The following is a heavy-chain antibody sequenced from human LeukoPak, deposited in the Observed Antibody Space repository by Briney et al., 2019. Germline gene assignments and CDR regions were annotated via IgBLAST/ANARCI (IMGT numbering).Heavy chain of an antibody. Sequence: ASVKVSCKASGGTFSSYAISWVRQAPGQGLEWMGRIIPIFGTANYAQKFQGRVTITTDESTSTAYTELSSLRSEDTAVYYCARHHCSSTSCPKKYWGQGTLVTVSS. D-gene: IGHD2-2*01. CDR1: GGTFSSYA. CDR2: IIPIFGTA. CDR3: ARHHCSSTSCPKKY. J-gene: IGHJ4*02. V-gene: IGHV1-69*05.